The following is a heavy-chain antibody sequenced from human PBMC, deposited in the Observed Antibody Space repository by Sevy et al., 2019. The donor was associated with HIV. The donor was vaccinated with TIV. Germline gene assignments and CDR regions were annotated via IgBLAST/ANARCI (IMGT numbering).Heavy chain of an antibody. CDR3: EREVTGRRDAFDI. CDR2: IKQDGSEK. CDR1: GFTFSSYW. Sequence: GGSLRLSCAASGFTFSSYWMSWVRQAPGKGLEWVANIKQDGSEKYYVDSLKGRFTITRDNAKNSLYLQMNSLSAEDTAVSYCEREVTGRRDAFDIWGQGTMVTVSS. D-gene: IGHD1-26*01. V-gene: IGHV3-7*03. J-gene: IGHJ3*02.